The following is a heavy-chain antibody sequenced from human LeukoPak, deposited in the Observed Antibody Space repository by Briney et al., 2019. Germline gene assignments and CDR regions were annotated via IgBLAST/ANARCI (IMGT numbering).Heavy chain of an antibody. CDR2: IYSGGST. V-gene: IGHV3-53*04. CDR3: ARGRGGYQPLPFDY. D-gene: IGHD2-2*01. J-gene: IGHJ4*02. CDR1: GFTVSSNY. Sequence: GGSLRLSCAASGFTVSSNYMSWVRQAPGKGLEWVSVIYSGGSTYYADSVKGRFTISRHNSKNTLYLQMNSLRAEDTAVYYCARGRGGYQPLPFDYWGQGTLVTVSS.